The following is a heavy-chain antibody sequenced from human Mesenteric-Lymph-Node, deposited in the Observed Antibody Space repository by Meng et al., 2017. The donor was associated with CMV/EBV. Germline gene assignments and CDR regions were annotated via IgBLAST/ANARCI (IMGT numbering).Heavy chain of an antibody. V-gene: IGHV4-34*01. Sequence: ESLKISCAVYGGSFSGYYWSWIRQPPGKGLEWIGEINHSGSTNYNPSLKSRVTISVDTSKNQFSLKLSSVTAADTAVYYCARGPAKKRSFDYWGQGTLVTVSS. D-gene: IGHD3-10*01. CDR3: ARGPAKKRSFDY. CDR1: GGSFSGYY. J-gene: IGHJ4*02. CDR2: INHSGST.